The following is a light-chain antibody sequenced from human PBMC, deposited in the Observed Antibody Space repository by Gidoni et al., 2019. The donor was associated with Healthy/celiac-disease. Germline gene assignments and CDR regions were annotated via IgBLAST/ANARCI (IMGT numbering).Light chain of an antibody. J-gene: IGKJ1*01. CDR2: AAS. Sequence: DIQMTQSPSSLSASVGDRVTITCLASQSISSYLNWYQQKPGKAPKLLIYAASSLQSGVPARFSGSGSGTDFTRTISSLQPEDFATYYCQQSYSTPRTFGQGTKVEIK. CDR3: QQSYSTPRT. V-gene: IGKV1-39*01. CDR1: QSISSY.